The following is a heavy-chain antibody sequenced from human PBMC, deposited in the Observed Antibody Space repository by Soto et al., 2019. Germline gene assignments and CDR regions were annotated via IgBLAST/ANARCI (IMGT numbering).Heavy chain of an antibody. J-gene: IGHJ6*02. CDR3: ARDKDRQQVGGNYCDGIDV. CDR1: GGTFGNSA. Sequence: QVQLVQSGAEVKKPGSSVTVSCKASGGTFGNSAISWVRQAPGQGLEWMGGIIPIFPTPDYAQKFQGRVTSGAAESTSTAYMELTSLRSEYTAVYCWARDKDRQQVGGNYCDGIDVWGQGTTVPVS. V-gene: IGHV1-69*12. CDR2: IIPIFPTP. D-gene: IGHD2-2*01.